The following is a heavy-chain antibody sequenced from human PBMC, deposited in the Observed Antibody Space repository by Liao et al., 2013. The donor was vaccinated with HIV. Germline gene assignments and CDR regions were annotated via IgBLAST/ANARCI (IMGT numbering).Heavy chain of an antibody. CDR1: GGSFSGYY. CDR2: INHSGST. Sequence: QVQLQQWGAGLLKPSETLSLTCAVYGGSFSGYYWSWIRQPPGKGLEWIGEINHSGSTNYNPSLKSRVTISVDTSKNQFSLKLSSVTAADTAVYYCARGGVGPFVGGVSPNGYWGQGTLVTVSS. V-gene: IGHV4-34*01. CDR3: ARGGVGPFVGGVSPNGY. D-gene: IGHD2-15*01. J-gene: IGHJ4*02.